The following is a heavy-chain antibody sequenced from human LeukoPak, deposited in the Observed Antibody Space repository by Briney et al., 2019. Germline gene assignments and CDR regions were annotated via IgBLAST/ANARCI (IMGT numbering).Heavy chain of an antibody. V-gene: IGHV3-23*01. CDR1: GFTFSSYA. J-gene: IGHJ5*02. D-gene: IGHD3-22*01. CDR2: ISATDGST. CDR3: AKTRHDTSRLPFDP. Sequence: PGGSLRLSCAASGFTFSSYAMSWVRQAPGKGLEWVSGISATDGSTSYADSVKGRFTVSRDNSKNTLYLQMNSLRADDTDVYYCAKTRHDTSRLPFDPWGQGTLVTVSS.